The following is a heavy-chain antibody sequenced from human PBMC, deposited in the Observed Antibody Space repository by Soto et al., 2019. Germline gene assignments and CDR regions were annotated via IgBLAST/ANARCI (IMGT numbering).Heavy chain of an antibody. Sequence: SQTLSLTCAISGDSVSSNSAAWNWIRQSPSRGLEWLGRTYYRSKWYNDYAVSVKSRITINPDTSKNQFSLQLNSVTPEDTAVYYCARAGYSSSSLFSPTYYYYGMDVWGQGTTVTVSS. V-gene: IGHV6-1*01. CDR1: GDSVSSNSAA. J-gene: IGHJ6*02. CDR3: ARAGYSSSSLFSPTYYYYGMDV. CDR2: TYYRSKWYN. D-gene: IGHD6-6*01.